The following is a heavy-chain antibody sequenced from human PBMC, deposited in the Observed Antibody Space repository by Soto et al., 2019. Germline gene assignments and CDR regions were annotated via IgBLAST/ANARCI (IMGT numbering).Heavy chain of an antibody. CDR1: GGSISSSSHY. J-gene: IGHJ6*03. D-gene: IGHD6-13*01. CDR3: ARQGIARKYYYYMDV. V-gene: IGHV4-39*01. Sequence: SETLSLTCTVSGGSISSSSHYWGWIRQPPGKGLEWIGSIYYSGSTYYNPSLKSRVTISVDTSKNQFSLKLSSVTAADTAVYYCARQGIARKYYYYMDVWGKGTTVTVS. CDR2: IYYSGST.